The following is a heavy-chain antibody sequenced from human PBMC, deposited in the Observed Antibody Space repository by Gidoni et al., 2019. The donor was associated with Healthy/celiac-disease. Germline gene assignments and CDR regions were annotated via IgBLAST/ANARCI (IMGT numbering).Heavy chain of an antibody. CDR3: AKDGRRYSSSWYWDGYYGMDV. V-gene: IGHV3-43*01. CDR2: ISWDGGST. CDR1: GFTFDDYH. Sequence: EVQLVASGGVVVQPGGSLRLSCAASGFTFDDYHIPGVRQAPGKCLVWVSLISWDGGSTYYADSGKGRFTISRDNSKNSLYLQMNSLRTEDTALYYCAKDGRRYSSSWYWDGYYGMDVWGQGTTVTVSS. D-gene: IGHD6-13*01. J-gene: IGHJ6*02.